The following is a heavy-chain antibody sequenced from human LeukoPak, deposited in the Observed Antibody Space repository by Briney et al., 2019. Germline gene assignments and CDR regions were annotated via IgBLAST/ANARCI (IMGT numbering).Heavy chain of an antibody. CDR2: MNPNSGNT. V-gene: IGHV1-8*01. J-gene: IGHJ4*02. D-gene: IGHD1-7*01. Sequence: ASVKVSCKASGYTFTSYDINWVRQATGQGLEWMGWMNPNSGNTGCAQKFQGRVTMTRNTSISTAYMELSSLRSEDTAVYYCARDRAYNWNYVMDYWGQGTLVTVSS. CDR1: GYTFTSYD. CDR3: ARDRAYNWNYVMDY.